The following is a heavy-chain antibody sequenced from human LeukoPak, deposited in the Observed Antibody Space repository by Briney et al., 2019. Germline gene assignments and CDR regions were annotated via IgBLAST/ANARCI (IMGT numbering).Heavy chain of an antibody. CDR3: ARDPYSGSYGNYYYYFMDV. CDR2: ITSGSSYI. CDR1: GFTFSSYG. D-gene: IGHD1-26*01. J-gene: IGHJ6*03. Sequence: PGGSLRLSCTASGFTFSSYGMHWVRQAPGKGLEWVSSITSGSSYIYYADSVKGRFTISRDNAKNSLYLQMNSLRAEDTAVYYCARDPYSGSYGNYYYYFMDVWGKVTTVTISS. V-gene: IGHV3-21*01.